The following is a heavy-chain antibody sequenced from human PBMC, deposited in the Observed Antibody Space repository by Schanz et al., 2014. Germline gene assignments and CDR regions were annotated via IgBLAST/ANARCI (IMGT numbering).Heavy chain of an antibody. V-gene: IGHV3-33*01. Sequence: QLVGSGGGVVQPGRSLRLSCAASGFIFSSYGLHWVRQAPGKGLEWVAFIWYDGSNKYYADSVKGRFTISRDNSKNTLYLQMNTLRAEDTAVYYCARDRGYCSGGSCLTFDYWGQGTLVTVSS. CDR1: GFIFSSYG. J-gene: IGHJ4*02. CDR2: IWYDGSNK. CDR3: ARDRGYCSGGSCLTFDY. D-gene: IGHD2-15*01.